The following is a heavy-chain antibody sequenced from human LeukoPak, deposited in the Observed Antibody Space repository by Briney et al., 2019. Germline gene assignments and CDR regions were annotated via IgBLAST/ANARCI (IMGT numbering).Heavy chain of an antibody. CDR2: LSTNSRSL. CDR3: ERVYSSTIPRMYD. D-gene: IGHD6-19*01. Sequence: SGGSLRLCFAVSGFTFCNYDMSGIRQAPGKGLEWVSYLSTNSRSLYYANSVKGRFTISRDNARNSLYLQMNSLRDEDTAVYYCERVYSSTIPRMYDCGEGSTVTVSS. J-gene: IGHJ6*04. V-gene: IGHV3-48*02. CDR1: GFTFCNYD.